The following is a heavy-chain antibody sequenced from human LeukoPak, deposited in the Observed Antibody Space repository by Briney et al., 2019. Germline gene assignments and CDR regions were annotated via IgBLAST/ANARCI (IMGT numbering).Heavy chain of an antibody. Sequence: PGGSLRLSCAASGFTFSSYWMSWVRQAPGKGLEWVANIKQDGSEKYYVESVKGRFTISRDNARSSLFLQMNSLTAEDTAVYYCLYRTNVWGQGTMVTVSS. V-gene: IGHV3-7*01. CDR3: LYRTNV. D-gene: IGHD1-1*01. CDR1: GFTFSSYW. CDR2: IKQDGSEK. J-gene: IGHJ6*02.